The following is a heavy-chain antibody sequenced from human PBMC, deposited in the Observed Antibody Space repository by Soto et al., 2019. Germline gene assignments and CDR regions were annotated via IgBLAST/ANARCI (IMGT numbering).Heavy chain of an antibody. Sequence: GGSLRLSCAASGFTFSRYAMHWVRQAPGKGLAWVAFISYDGNKKEYVGSVKGRFTISRDNAKNSLYLQMNRLRVDDTAVYHCAREYSYYFDHWGQGILVTVSS. V-gene: IGHV3-30-3*01. D-gene: IGHD2-21*01. J-gene: IGHJ4*02. CDR1: GFTFSRYA. CDR2: ISYDGNKK. CDR3: AREYSYYFDH.